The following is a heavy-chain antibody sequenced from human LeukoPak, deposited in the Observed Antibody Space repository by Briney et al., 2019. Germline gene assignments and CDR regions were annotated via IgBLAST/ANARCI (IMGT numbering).Heavy chain of an antibody. V-gene: IGHV4-34*01. CDR3: ARDGYYASGSYYDY. CDR1: GGSFSGYY. J-gene: IGHJ4*02. Sequence: PSETLSLTCAVYGGSFSGYYWSWIRQPPVKGLEWIGEINHSGSTNYNPSLKSRVTISVDTSKNQFSLKLSSVTAADTAVYYCARDGYYASGSYYDYWGQGTLVTVSS. CDR2: INHSGST. D-gene: IGHD3-10*01.